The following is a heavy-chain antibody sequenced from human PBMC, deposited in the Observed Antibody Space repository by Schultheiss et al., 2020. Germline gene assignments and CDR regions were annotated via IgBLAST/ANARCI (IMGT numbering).Heavy chain of an antibody. J-gene: IGHJ6*02. V-gene: IGHV3-30*18. D-gene: IGHD3-10*01. CDR3: AKDHSIGWGLINYYYYGMDV. Sequence: GGSLRLSCAASGFTFSSYGMHWVRQAPGKGLEWVAVISYDGSNKYYADSVKGRFTISRDNSKNTLYLQMNSLRAEDTAVYYCAKDHSIGWGLINYYYYGMDVWGQGTTVTVSS. CDR2: ISYDGSNK. CDR1: GFTFSSYG.